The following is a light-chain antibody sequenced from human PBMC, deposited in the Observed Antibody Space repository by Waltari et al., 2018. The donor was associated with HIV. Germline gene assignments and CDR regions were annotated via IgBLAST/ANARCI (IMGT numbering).Light chain of an antibody. CDR2: EDN. CDR1: SGSIGSNY. Sequence: NFMLTQPHSVSGSAGKTVTISCTRDSGSIGSNYVQWFQQRPGSSPRTLIFEDNQRPSRVSDRFSASIDSSSNAASLTISGLKTGNEVHYYCQSYDTKTHWVFGGVSKLTVL. V-gene: IGLV6-57*01. CDR3: QSYDTKTHWV. J-gene: IGLJ3*02.